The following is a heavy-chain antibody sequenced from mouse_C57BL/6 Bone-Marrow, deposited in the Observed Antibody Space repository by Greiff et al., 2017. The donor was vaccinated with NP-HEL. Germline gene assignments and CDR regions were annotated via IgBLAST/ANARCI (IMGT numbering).Heavy chain of an antibody. CDR3: ARGDGNGDFDV. D-gene: IGHD2-1*01. CDR2: IHPNSGST. J-gene: IGHJ1*03. Sequence: VQLQQPGAALVKPGASVKLSCKASGYTFTSYWMHWVKQRPGQGLEWIGMIHPNSGSTNYNEKFKSKATLTVDKSSSTAYMQLSSLTSEDAAVYYCARGDGNGDFDVWGTGTTVTVSS. CDR1: GYTFTSYW. V-gene: IGHV1-64*01.